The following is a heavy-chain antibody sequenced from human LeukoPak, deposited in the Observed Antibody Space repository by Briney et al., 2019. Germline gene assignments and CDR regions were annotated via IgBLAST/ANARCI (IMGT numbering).Heavy chain of an antibody. Sequence: ASVKVSCKASGGTFSSYAISWVRQAPGQGLEWMGGIIPIFGTANYAQEFQGRVTITTDESTSTAYMELSSLRSEDTAVYYCAREVVAATTNWFDPWGQGTLVTVSS. V-gene: IGHV1-69*05. CDR1: GGTFSSYA. CDR2: IIPIFGTA. CDR3: AREVVAATTNWFDP. J-gene: IGHJ5*02. D-gene: IGHD2-15*01.